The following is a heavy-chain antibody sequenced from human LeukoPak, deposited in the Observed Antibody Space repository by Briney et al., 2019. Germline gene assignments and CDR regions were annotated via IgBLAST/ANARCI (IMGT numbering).Heavy chain of an antibody. CDR1: GGSISTYY. J-gene: IGHJ4*02. V-gene: IGHV4-59*08. D-gene: IGHD6-13*01. CDR3: ARHGWQQLVKFDY. Sequence: PSETLSLTCTVSGGSISTYYWSWIRQPPGKGLEWIGYIYYSGSTNYNPSLKSRVSISVDTSKNQFSLKLSSVTAADTAVYYCARHGWQQLVKFDYWGQGALVTVSS. CDR2: IYYSGST.